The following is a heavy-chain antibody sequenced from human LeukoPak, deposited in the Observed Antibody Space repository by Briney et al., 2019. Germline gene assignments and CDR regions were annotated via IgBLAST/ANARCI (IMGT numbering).Heavy chain of an antibody. D-gene: IGHD3-9*01. CDR2: INHSGST. CDR3: ARQVLRYFDWLSSPFDY. Sequence: RASETLSLTCTVSGASISSRSYYWVWIRQPPGKGLEWIGEINHSGSTNYNPSLKSRVTISVDTSKNQFSLKLSSVTAADTAVYYCARQVLRYFDWLSSPFDYWGQGTLVTVSS. V-gene: IGHV4-39*01. J-gene: IGHJ4*02. CDR1: GASISSRSYY.